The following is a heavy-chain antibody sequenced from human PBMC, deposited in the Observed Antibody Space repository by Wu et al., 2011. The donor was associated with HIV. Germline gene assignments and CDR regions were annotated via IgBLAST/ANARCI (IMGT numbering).Heavy chain of an antibody. J-gene: IGHJ4*02. CDR3: AREKLLRPYDY. D-gene: IGHD3-3*01. CDR2: ISAYNGDT. Sequence: QLVQSGAEVKKPGASVKVSCKASGYTFTNYGINWVRQAPGQGLEWMGWISAYNGDTNYAQNLQGRVTMTTDTSTNTAYMELRSLRSDDTAVYYCAREKLLRPYDYWGQGTLVTVSS. CDR1: GYTFTNYG. V-gene: IGHV1-18*01.